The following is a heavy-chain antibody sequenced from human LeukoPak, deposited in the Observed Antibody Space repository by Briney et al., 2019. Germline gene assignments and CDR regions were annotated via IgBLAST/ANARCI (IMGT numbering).Heavy chain of an antibody. Sequence: PGGSLRLSCEASGFTFISYSMNWVRQAPGKGLEWVASISSSSSYIYYADSVRGRFSISRDNSKNTLYLQMNSLRAEDTALYYCAREFLGFHPWGQGTLVTVSS. CDR2: ISSSSSYI. D-gene: IGHD2/OR15-2a*01. CDR3: AREFLGFHP. CDR1: GFTFISYS. V-gene: IGHV3-21*04. J-gene: IGHJ5*02.